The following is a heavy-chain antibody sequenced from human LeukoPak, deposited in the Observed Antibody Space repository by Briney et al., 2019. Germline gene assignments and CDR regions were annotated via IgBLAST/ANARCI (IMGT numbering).Heavy chain of an antibody. CDR3: ARDQKRLSTDYGMDV. CDR2: SNYSGST. V-gene: IGHV4-59*01. CDR1: AGSISSYY. Sequence: SQTLSLTCTVSAGSISSYYGRWIRQPPGDELESIGYSNYSGSTKYNTSLKSRVNISVDTSKNQFSLKLSSVTAADTAVYYCARDQKRLSTDYGMDVWGQGTTVTVSS. J-gene: IGHJ6*02. D-gene: IGHD3-16*01.